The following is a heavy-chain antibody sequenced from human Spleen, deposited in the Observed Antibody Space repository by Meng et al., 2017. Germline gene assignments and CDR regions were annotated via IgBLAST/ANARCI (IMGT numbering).Heavy chain of an antibody. Sequence: GGSLRLSCAASGFTFSSYAMHWVRQAPGKGLEWVAVISYDGSNKYYADSVKGRFTISRENAKNSLYLQMNSLRAGDTAVYYCARALSAIVVDRGYAFDIWGHGTMVTVSS. D-gene: IGHD2-21*01. CDR3: ARALSAIVVDRGYAFDI. CDR2: ISYDGSNK. V-gene: IGHV3-30*14. CDR1: GFTFSSYA. J-gene: IGHJ3*02.